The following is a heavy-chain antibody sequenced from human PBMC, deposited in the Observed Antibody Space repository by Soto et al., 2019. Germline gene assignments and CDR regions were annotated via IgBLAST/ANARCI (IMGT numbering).Heavy chain of an antibody. D-gene: IGHD2-21*01. J-gene: IGHJ4*02. CDR3: ARTPYYFDY. V-gene: IGHV4-4*02. Sequence: SETLSLTCAVSGDSISSLNWWSWVRQPPEKGLEWIAEIYHTGDTSYNPSLKSRVTISLDKSKNQFSLKLSSVTAADTAVYFCARTPYYFDYWGQGILVTVSS. CDR2: IYHTGDT. CDR1: GDSISSLNW.